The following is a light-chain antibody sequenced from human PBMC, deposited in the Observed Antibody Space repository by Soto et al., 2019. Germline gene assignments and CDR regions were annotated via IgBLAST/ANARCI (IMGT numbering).Light chain of an antibody. J-gene: IGKJ2*01. CDR1: QSVTSTY. CDR2: GAS. CDR3: QHYNHWPHT. V-gene: IGKV3-20*01. Sequence: EIVLTQSPGTLSLSPGERATLSCRASQSVTSTYLAWYQQKPGQAPRLLIYGASSRATGIPDRFSGSGSGTDFTLTISRLEPEDFAVYYCQHYNHWPHTFGQGTKLEIK.